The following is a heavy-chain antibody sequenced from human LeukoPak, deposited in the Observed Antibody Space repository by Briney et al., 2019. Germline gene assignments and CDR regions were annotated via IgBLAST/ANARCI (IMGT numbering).Heavy chain of an antibody. V-gene: IGHV3-23*01. CDR3: AKWGDYDILTGYYDSDY. CDR2: IVGSGGST. J-gene: IGHJ4*02. D-gene: IGHD3-9*01. Sequence: GGSLRLSCAASGFAFSNYAMSWVRQAPGKGLEWVSAIVGSGGSTYYADSVKGRFTISRDNPKNTLYLQMNSLRAEDTAVYYCAKWGDYDILTGYYDSDYWGQGTLVTVSS. CDR1: GFAFSNYA.